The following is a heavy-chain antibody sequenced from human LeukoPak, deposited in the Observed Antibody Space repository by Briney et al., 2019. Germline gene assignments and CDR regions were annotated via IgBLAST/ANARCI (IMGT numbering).Heavy chain of an antibody. CDR3: ARGSADFHY. V-gene: IGHV1-18*01. D-gene: IGHD3-10*01. Sequence: ASVKVSCKAPGYTFSSHGISWVRQAPGQGPEWMGWISAYNGNTNYAQKLHGRVTMTTDTSTSTAYMELRSLTSDDTAVYYCARGSADFHYWGQGTLVTVSS. CDR2: ISAYNGNT. CDR1: GYTFSSHG. J-gene: IGHJ4*02.